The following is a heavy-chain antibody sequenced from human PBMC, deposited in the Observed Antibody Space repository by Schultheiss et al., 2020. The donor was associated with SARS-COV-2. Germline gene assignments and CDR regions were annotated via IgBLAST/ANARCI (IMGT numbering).Heavy chain of an antibody. CDR2: IYYSGST. CDR1: GGSISSGDYY. V-gene: IGHV4-30-4*01. D-gene: IGHD4/OR15-4a*01. CDR3: ARVGGAAANNWFDP. J-gene: IGHJ5*02. Sequence: SETLSLTCTVSGGSISSGDYYWSWIRQPPGKGLEWIGYIYYSGSTYYNPSLKSRVTISVDTSKNQFSLKLRSVTAADTAVFYCARVGGAAANNWFDPWGQGTLVTVSS.